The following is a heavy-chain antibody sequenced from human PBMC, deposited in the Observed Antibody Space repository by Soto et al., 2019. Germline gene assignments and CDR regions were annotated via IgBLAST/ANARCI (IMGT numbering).Heavy chain of an antibody. CDR3: TRDASRDSSARGWFDP. J-gene: IGHJ5*02. CDR1: GFTFRSFT. V-gene: IGHV3-21*01. Sequence: NPGGSLRLACAASGFTFRSFTMNWVRQAPGKGLEWVSTISSNSAYIYYTDALRGRFTISRDNAKNSLHLQMNSLRAEDTVVYYCTRDASRDSSARGWFDPWGPGTLVTVSS. D-gene: IGHD6-13*01. CDR2: ISSNSAYI.